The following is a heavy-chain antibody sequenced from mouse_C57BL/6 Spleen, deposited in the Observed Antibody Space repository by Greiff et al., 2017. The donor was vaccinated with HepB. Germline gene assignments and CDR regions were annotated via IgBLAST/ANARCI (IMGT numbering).Heavy chain of an antibody. Sequence: EVKLVESGGGLVKPGGSLKLSCAASGFTFSDYGMHWVRQAPEKGLEWVAYISSGSSTIYYADTVKGRFTISRDNAKNTLFLQMTSLRSEDTAMYYCARGRYYSTPYYFDYWGQGTTLTVSS. V-gene: IGHV5-17*01. CDR1: GFTFSDYG. CDR2: ISSGSSTI. J-gene: IGHJ2*01. CDR3: ARGRYYSTPYYFDY. D-gene: IGHD2-5*01.